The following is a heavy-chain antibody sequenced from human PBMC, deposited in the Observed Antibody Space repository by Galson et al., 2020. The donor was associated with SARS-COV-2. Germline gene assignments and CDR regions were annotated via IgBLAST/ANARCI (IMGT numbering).Heavy chain of an antibody. D-gene: IGHD3-3*01. J-gene: IGHJ3*02. CDR2: IYYSGST. CDR3: ARHYGKGSGYYTRTHDAFDI. Sequence: SETLSLTCTVSGGSISSSSYYWGWIRQPPGKGLEWIGSIYYSGSTYYNPSLKSRVTISVDTSKNQFSLKLSSVTAADTAVYYCARHYGKGSGYYTRTHDAFDIWGQGTMVTVSS. CDR1: GGSISSSSYY. V-gene: IGHV4-39*01.